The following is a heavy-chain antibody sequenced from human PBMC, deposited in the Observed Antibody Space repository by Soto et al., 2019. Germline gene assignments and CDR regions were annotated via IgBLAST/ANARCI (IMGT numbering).Heavy chain of an antibody. CDR2: MNPSGGST. CDR3: ARELARARSHHDFWSGFDY. J-gene: IGHJ4*02. CDR1: GYTFTSYY. D-gene: IGHD3-3*01. V-gene: IGHV1-46*01. Sequence: GASVKVSCKASGYTFTSYYMHWVRQAPGQGLEWMGIMNPSGGSTSYPQKFQGRVTMTRDTSTSTVYMELSSLRSEDTAVYYCARELARARSHHDFWSGFDYWGQGTLITVSS.